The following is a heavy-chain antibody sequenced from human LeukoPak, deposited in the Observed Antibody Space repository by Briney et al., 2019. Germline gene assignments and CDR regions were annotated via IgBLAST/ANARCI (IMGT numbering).Heavy chain of an antibody. CDR2: ISGSGGST. V-gene: IGHV3-23*01. CDR1: GFTFSSYA. Sequence: AGGSLRLSCAASGFTFSSYAMSWVRQAPGKGLEWVSAISGSGGSTYYADSVKGRFTISRDNSKNTLYLQMNSLRAEDTAVYYCATHYYDSSGYYPDYFDYWGQGTLVTVSP. CDR3: ATHYYDSSGYYPDYFDY. D-gene: IGHD3-22*01. J-gene: IGHJ4*02.